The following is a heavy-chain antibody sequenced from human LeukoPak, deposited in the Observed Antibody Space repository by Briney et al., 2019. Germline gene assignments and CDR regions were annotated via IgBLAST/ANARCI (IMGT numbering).Heavy chain of an antibody. CDR3: AREGRGYCSGGSCSNWFDP. CDR2: INPNSGGT. CDR1: GYTFTGYY. Sequence: ASVKVSCKASGYTFTGYYMHWVRQAPGQGLEWMGWINPNSGGTNYAQKFQGRVTMTRDTSISTAYMELSRLRSDDTAVYYCAREGRGYCSGGSCSNWFDPWGQGTLVTVSS. D-gene: IGHD2-15*01. V-gene: IGHV1-2*02. J-gene: IGHJ5*02.